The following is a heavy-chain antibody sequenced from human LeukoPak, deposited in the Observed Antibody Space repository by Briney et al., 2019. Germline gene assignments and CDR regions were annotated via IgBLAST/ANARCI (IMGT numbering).Heavy chain of an antibody. CDR3: VRDFRTQLDGYSPPYHFDY. V-gene: IGHV3-21*01. CDR1: GFIFSTHS. J-gene: IGHJ4*02. D-gene: IGHD5-24*01. Sequence: SGGSLRLSCAASGFIFSTHSMSWVRQSPGKGLEWVSSISSGSSHIYYADSMKGRFTISRDNARNSLFLQMNSLRAEDTAVYYCVRDFRTQLDGYSPPYHFDYWGQGALVTVSS. CDR2: ISSGSSHI.